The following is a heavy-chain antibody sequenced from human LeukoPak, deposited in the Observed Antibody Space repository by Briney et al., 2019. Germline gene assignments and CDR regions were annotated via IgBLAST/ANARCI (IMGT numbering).Heavy chain of an antibody. CDR3: ARDFLDSGIDY. J-gene: IGHJ4*02. V-gene: IGHV3-30*04. D-gene: IGHD2-15*01. CDR2: ISYDGSDK. CDR1: GFTLSRYA. Sequence: GGSLRLSCVGSGFTLSRYALHWVRQAPGKGLEWVAVISYDGSDKYYADSVKGRFTISRDISKNTLYLQVNSLRAEDTAVYYCARDFLDSGIDYWGQGTLVTVSS.